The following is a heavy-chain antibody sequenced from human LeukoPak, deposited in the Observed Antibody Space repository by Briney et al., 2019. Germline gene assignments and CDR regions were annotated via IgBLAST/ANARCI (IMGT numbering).Heavy chain of an antibody. Sequence: SETLSLTCTVSGGSISSYYWSWIRQSPSRGLEWLGRTYYRSKWYNDYAVSVKSRITINPDTSKNQFSLQLNSVTPEDTAVYYCARDRGYSSSWATPHAFDIWGQGTMVTVSS. CDR3: ARDRGYSSSWATPHAFDI. J-gene: IGHJ3*02. CDR1: GGSISSYY. CDR2: TYYRSKWYN. V-gene: IGHV6-1*01. D-gene: IGHD6-13*01.